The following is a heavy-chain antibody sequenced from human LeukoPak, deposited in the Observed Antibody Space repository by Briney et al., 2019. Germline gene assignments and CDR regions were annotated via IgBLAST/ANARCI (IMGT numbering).Heavy chain of an antibody. Sequence: SETLSLTCAVSGASTNPYCWNWIRQPAGKGLEWIGRISRSGATNYDPSLKSRVNMSVDASKKQLQFSLRLSSVTAADTAVYYCARDQGDYGDHRYFDHWGQGTLVTVSS. V-gene: IGHV4-4*07. CDR1: GASTNPYC. CDR3: ARDQGDYGDHRYFDH. J-gene: IGHJ4*02. D-gene: IGHD4-17*01. CDR2: ISRSGAT.